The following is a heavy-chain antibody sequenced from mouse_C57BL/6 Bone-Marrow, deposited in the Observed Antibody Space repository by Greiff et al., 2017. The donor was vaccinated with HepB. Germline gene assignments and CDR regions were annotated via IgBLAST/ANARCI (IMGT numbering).Heavy chain of an antibody. Sequence: DVQLVESGPGLVKPSQSLFLTCSVTGYSITSGYYWNWIRQFPGNKLEWMGYISYDGSNNYNPSLKNRISITRETSKNQLFLRLNSVTTEDTATYYGARGLVQSEVWEFAYWGQGTRVTVSA. CDR3: ARGLVQSEVWEFAY. CDR2: ISYDGSN. D-gene: IGHD2-3*01. CDR1: GYSITSGYY. V-gene: IGHV3-6*01. J-gene: IGHJ3*01.